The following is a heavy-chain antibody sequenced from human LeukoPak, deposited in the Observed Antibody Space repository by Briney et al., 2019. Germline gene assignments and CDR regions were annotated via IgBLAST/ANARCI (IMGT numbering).Heavy chain of an antibody. Sequence: GEFLKISCKGSGYSFTSYWIGWVRQMPGKGLEWMGIIYPGDSDTRYSPSFQGQVTISADKSVRTAYLQWSSLKASDTAMYYCARPNITSYYDSRGYDAFDVWGQGTMVTVSS. J-gene: IGHJ3*01. CDR2: IYPGDSDT. D-gene: IGHD3-22*01. CDR3: ARPNITSYYDSRGYDAFDV. V-gene: IGHV5-51*01. CDR1: GYSFTSYW.